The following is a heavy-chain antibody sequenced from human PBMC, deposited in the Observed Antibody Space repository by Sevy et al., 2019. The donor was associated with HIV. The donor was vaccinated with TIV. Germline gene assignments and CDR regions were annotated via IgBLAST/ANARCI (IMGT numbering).Heavy chain of an antibody. J-gene: IGHJ4*02. Sequence: GGSLRLSCTASGFTFGDYTMTWFRQAPGKGLEWVGFIRSKAYGGTTEYAASVKGKFTISRDDSKSIAYLQMNSLKTEDTAVYYCTRDLVYYDFWSGYRSAADKIETDYWGQGVLVTVSS. CDR1: GFTFGDYT. V-gene: IGHV3-49*03. CDR3: TRDLVYYDFWSGYRSAADKIETDY. CDR2: IRSKAYGGTT. D-gene: IGHD3-3*01.